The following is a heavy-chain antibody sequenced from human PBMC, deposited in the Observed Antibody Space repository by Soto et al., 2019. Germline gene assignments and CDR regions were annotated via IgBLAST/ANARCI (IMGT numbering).Heavy chain of an antibody. CDR2: VIPLFDTA. CDR3: ATGGHNDGYNFYPGMDV. V-gene: IGHV1-69*01. D-gene: IGHD5-18*01. Sequence: QVQVVQSGAEVKKPGSSVKVSCKVSGGIFTNNAISWVRQAPGPGLEWLGGVIPLFDTAYYAQIFRGRLRRSADGATATAYMELSGLTSADTAVYFCATGGHNDGYNFYPGMDVWGQGTTVTVS. J-gene: IGHJ6*02. CDR1: GGIFTNNA.